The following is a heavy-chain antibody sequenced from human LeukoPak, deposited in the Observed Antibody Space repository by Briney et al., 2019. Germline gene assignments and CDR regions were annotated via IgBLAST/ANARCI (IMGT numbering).Heavy chain of an antibody. V-gene: IGHV3-23*01. J-gene: IGHJ4*02. CDR3: TNSYFDY. CDR1: GFTFSSYA. CDR2: ISASGSA. Sequence: PGGSLRLSCAASGFTFSSYAMNWVRQAPGKGLEWVSTISASGSASYSDSVRGRFTNSRDNSKNTLYLQVNSPRADDTAVYYCTNSYFDYWGQGTLVTVSS. D-gene: IGHD4-23*01.